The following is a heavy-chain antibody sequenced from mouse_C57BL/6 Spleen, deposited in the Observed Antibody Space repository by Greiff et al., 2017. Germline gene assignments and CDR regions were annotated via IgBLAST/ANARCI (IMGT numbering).Heavy chain of an antibody. CDR2: IDPSDSET. J-gene: IGHJ1*03. Sequence: QVQLQQPGAELVRPGSSVKLSCKASGYTFTSYWMHWVKQRPIQGLEWIGNIDPSDSETHYNQKFKDKATLTVDKSSSTAYMQLSSLTSDDSAVYYCARLGLLPYFDVWGTGTTVTVSS. CDR3: ARLGLLPYFDV. CDR1: GYTFTSYW. V-gene: IGHV1-52*01. D-gene: IGHD1-1*01.